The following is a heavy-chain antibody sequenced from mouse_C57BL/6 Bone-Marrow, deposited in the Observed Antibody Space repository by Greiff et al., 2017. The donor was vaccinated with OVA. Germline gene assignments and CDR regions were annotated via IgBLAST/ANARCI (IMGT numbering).Heavy chain of an antibody. V-gene: IGHV1-76*01. CDR2: IYPGSGNT. CDR1: GYTFTDYY. Sequence: VQLQESGAELVRPGASVKLSCKASGYTFTDYYINWVKQRPGQGLEWIARIYPGSGNTYYNEKFKGKATLTAEKSSSTAYMQLSSLTSEDSAVYFCARTAQATLYARDDWGQGTSVTVSS. J-gene: IGHJ4*01. CDR3: ARTAQATLYARDD. D-gene: IGHD3-2*02.